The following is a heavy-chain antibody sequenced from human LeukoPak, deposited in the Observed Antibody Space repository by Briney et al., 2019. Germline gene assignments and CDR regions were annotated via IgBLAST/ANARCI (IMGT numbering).Heavy chain of an antibody. CDR1: GFTFDDYA. V-gene: IGHV3-9*01. D-gene: IGHD6-19*01. J-gene: IGHJ4*02. Sequence: PGGSLRLSCAASGFTFDDYAMHWVRQAPGKGLEWVSGISWNSGSIGYADSVKGRFTISRDNAKNSLYLQMNSLRAEDTALYYCAKGHSSGWYNVLFDYGGQGTLVTVSS. CDR3: AKGHSSGWYNVLFDY. CDR2: ISWNSGSI.